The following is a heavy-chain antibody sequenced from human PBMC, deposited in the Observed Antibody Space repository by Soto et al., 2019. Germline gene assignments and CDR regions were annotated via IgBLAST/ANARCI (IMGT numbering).Heavy chain of an antibody. V-gene: IGHV3-30-3*01. J-gene: IGHJ3*02. CDR1: GFTFSSYA. CDR2: ISYDGSNK. D-gene: IGHD3-10*01. CDR3: ASDYGEPDAFDI. Sequence: GGSLRLSCAASGFTFSSYAMHWARQAPGKGLEWVAVISYDGSNKYYADSVKGRFTISRDNSKNTLYLQMNSLRAEDTAVYYCASDYGEPDAFDIWGQGTMVTVSS.